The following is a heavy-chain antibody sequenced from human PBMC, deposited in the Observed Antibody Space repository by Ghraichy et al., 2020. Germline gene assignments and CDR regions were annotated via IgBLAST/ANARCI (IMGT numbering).Heavy chain of an antibody. CDR2: IKQDGSET. CDR1: GFTFSTYG. V-gene: IGHV3-7*01. J-gene: IGHJ6*02. Sequence: GGSPRLSCAASGFTFSTYGMSWVRQAPGKGLEWVANIKQDGSETYYADSVKGRFTISRDNAKNSLYLQMNSLRAEDTAVYYCARVQEYGDSDYGMDVWGQGTTVTVSS. CDR3: ARVQEYGDSDYGMDV. D-gene: IGHD4-17*01.